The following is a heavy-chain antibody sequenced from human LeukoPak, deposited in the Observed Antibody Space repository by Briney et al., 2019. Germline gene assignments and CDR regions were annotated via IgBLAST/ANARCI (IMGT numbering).Heavy chain of an antibody. CDR3: ARTTIFGVAEWDY. CDR2: ITSSSNYI. CDR1: GFSFDSYS. V-gene: IGHV3-21*01. J-gene: IGHJ4*02. Sequence: GGSLGLSCAAAGFSFDSYSMNWVRQAPGRGLEWVSTITSSSNYIYYADSVKGRFTISRDNAGNSLYLQMNSLRAEDTAFYFCARTTIFGVAEWDYWGQGNLVTVSS. D-gene: IGHD3-3*01.